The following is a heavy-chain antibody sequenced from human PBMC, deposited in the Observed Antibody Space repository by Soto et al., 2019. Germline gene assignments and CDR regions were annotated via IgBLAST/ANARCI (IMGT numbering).Heavy chain of an antibody. D-gene: IGHD1-26*01. J-gene: IGHJ5*02. Sequence: SETLSLTCTVSGDSINTVDYYWSWLRQPPRKGLEWIGNIYYTGSTYYNPSLKSQFTISIDTSKTQFSLKVDSVTAADTAVYYCARIPLLQGGWFDPWGQGTLVTVSS. CDR2: IYYTGST. CDR1: GDSINTVDYY. V-gene: IGHV4-30-4*01. CDR3: ARIPLLQGGWFDP.